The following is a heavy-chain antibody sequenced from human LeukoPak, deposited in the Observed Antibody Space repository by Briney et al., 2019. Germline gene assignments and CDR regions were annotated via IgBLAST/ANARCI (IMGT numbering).Heavy chain of an antibody. V-gene: IGHV3-7*01. J-gene: IGHJ4*02. CDR1: GFTFSSYG. CDR3: ARHEDWGFPF. Sequence: PGGSLRLSCAASGFTFSSYGMHWVRQAPGKGLEWVANISPHGSAKTYVDSVEGRFTISRENARNSLYLQMNSLRVEDTALYYCARHEDWGFPFWGQGNLVTVSS. CDR2: ISPHGSAK. D-gene: IGHD3/OR15-3a*01.